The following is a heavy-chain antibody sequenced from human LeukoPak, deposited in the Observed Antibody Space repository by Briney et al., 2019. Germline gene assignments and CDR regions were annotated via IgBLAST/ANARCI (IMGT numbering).Heavy chain of an antibody. D-gene: IGHD6-25*01. Sequence: PGGSLRLSCAASGFTFRSYWMHWVRQAPGKGLVCVSRINSDGSSTNYADSVKGRFTISRDNAKNTLYPQMNSLRVEDTVVYYCVRDPRFSENFDYWGQGALVTVSS. CDR3: VRDPRFSENFDY. J-gene: IGHJ4*02. CDR1: GFTFRSYW. V-gene: IGHV3-74*01. CDR2: INSDGSST.